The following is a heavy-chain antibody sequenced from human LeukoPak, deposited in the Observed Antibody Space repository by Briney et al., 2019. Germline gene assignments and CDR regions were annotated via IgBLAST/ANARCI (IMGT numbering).Heavy chain of an antibody. CDR1: GYTFTGYY. CDR3: ARDTARITIFGVAKYMDV. Sequence: GASVKVSCKASGYTFTGYYMHWVRQAPGQGLEWMGWINPNSGGTNSAQKIQGRVTMTRDTSISTAYMELSRLRSDDTAVYYCARDTARITIFGVAKYMDVWGKGTTVTVSS. J-gene: IGHJ6*03. D-gene: IGHD3-3*01. CDR2: INPNSGGT. V-gene: IGHV1-2*02.